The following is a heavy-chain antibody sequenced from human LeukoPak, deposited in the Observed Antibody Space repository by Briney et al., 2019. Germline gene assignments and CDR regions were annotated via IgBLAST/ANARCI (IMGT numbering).Heavy chain of an antibody. CDR3: ARSYSSGWYDY. CDR1: GGSISDYY. V-gene: IGHV4-59*12. J-gene: IGHJ4*02. D-gene: IGHD6-19*01. Sequence: SETLSLTCTVSGGSISDYYWTWIRQSPGTGLEWIGYMDYSGSTAYNPSLKSRVTISIDTSKKQFSLELSSVTAADTAVYYCARSYSSGWYDYWGQGTLVTVSS. CDR2: MDYSGST.